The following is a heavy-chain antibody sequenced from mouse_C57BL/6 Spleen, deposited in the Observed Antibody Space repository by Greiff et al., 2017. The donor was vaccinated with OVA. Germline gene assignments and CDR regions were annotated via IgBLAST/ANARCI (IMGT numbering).Heavy chain of an antibody. V-gene: IGHV1-82*01. J-gene: IGHJ4*01. Sequence: VMLVESGPELVKPGASVKISCKASGYAFSSSWMNWVKQRPGRGLGGIGRIYPGDGDTNYNGKFKGKATLTADKSSSTAYMQLSSLTSEDSAVYFCARYGYYVGYYAMDYWGQGTSVTVSS. CDR1: GYAFSSSW. D-gene: IGHD2-3*01. CDR2: IYPGDGDT. CDR3: ARYGYYVGYYAMDY.